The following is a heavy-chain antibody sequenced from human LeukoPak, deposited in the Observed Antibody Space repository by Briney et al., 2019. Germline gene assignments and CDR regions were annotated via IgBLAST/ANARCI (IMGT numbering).Heavy chain of an antibody. J-gene: IGHJ4*02. D-gene: IGHD3-16*02. CDR2: ISYDGSNK. CDR1: GFTFSSYG. V-gene: IGHV3-30*18. Sequence: PGGSLRLSCAASGFTFSSYGMHWVRQAPGKGLEWVAVISYDGSNKYYADSVKGRFTISRDNSKNTLYLQMNSLRAEDTAVYYCAKDHRWLAAFSGGPDYWGQGTLVTVSS. CDR3: AKDHRWLAAFSGGPDY.